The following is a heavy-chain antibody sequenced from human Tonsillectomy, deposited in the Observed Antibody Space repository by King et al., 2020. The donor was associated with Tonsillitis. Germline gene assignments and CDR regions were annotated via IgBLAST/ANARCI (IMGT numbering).Heavy chain of an antibody. J-gene: IGHJ4*02. CDR1: GFTFTNYA. D-gene: IGHD3-10*01. CDR3: AKVSPIEASGSYYNLFFDY. CDR2: SYSGHTST. V-gene: IGHV3-23*03. Sequence: VQLVESGGGLVQPGGSLRLSCAASGFTFTNYAMSWVRQAPGKGLEWVSVSYSGHTSTYYADSVKGRFTISRDNSKNTLYLQMNSLRAEDTAVYYCAKVSPIEASGSYYNLFFDYWGQGTLVTVSS.